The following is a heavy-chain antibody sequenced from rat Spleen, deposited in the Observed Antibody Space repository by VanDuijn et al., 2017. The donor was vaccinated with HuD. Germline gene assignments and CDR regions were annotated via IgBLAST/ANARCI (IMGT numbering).Heavy chain of an antibody. Sequence: EVQLVESGGGLVQPGRSLKLSCAASGFTFSSFAMAWVRQAPEKGLEWVATITSGGGSTYYPDSVKGRFTVSRDNAKTTLYLQMDSLRSEDTATYYCAKDGPFYYYTRHHYWYFDFWGPGTMVTVSS. CDR1: GFTFSSFA. V-gene: IGHV5S13*01. CDR2: ITSGGGST. D-gene: IGHD1-1*01. CDR3: AKDGPFYYYTRHHYWYFDF. J-gene: IGHJ1*01.